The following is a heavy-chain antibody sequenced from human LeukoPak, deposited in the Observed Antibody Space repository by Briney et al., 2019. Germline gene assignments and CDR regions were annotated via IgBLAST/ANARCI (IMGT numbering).Heavy chain of an antibody. V-gene: IGHV3-33*01. J-gene: IGHJ4*02. D-gene: IGHD1-20*01. Sequence: PGGSLRPSCAASGFNFRNYDMHWVRQAPGKGLEWVASIRSDASNKYYADSVKGRFTISRDNAKNSLYLQMNSLRDEDTAVYYCARLTDLWGQGTLVTVSS. CDR1: GFNFRNYD. CDR2: IRSDASNK. CDR3: ARLTDL.